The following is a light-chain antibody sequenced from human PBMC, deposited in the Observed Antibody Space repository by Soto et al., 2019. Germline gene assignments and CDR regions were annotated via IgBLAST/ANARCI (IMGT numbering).Light chain of an antibody. CDR2: YAS. CDR3: QRYCSSPPIT. Sequence: DIELTQSPGTLSLSQGERATISCRAIHCLNSSYLAWYHQKPGQAPRLLIYYASSRATGIPDRFSGSGSWTDFTLTISRLEPEDSAVYYCQRYCSSPPITFGQGTRLEI. CDR1: HCLNSSY. V-gene: IGKV3-20*01. J-gene: IGKJ5*01.